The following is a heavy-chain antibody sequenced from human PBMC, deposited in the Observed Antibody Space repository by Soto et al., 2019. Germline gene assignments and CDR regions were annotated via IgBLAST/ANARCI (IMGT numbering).Heavy chain of an antibody. CDR3: ARESPGTVTVAQFNAFDI. CDR2: IIPILGIA. J-gene: IGHJ3*02. Sequence: QVQLVQSGAEVKKPGSSVKVSCKASGGTFSSYTISWVRQAPGQGLEWMGRIIPILGIANYAQKFQGRVTITADKSTSTAYMELSSLGSEDTAVYYCARESPGTVTVAQFNAFDIWGQGTMVTVSS. CDR1: GGTFSSYT. V-gene: IGHV1-69*08. D-gene: IGHD4-17*01.